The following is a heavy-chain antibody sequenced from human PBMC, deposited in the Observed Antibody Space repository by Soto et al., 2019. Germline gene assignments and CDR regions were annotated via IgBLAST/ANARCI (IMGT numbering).Heavy chain of an antibody. Sequence: EVQLVESGGGLVQPGGSLRLSCAASGFTFSNYCMSWVRQPPGKGLEWVAVIRQDGSEKYYVDSMKGRFTISRDNAKNSLYLQLNSLRAEDTAVYYCAREGAYGSGWYSNYYGMDVWGQGTSVTVSS. D-gene: IGHD6-19*01. CDR1: GFTFSNYC. CDR3: AREGAYGSGWYSNYYGMDV. V-gene: IGHV3-7*05. J-gene: IGHJ6*02. CDR2: IRQDGSEK.